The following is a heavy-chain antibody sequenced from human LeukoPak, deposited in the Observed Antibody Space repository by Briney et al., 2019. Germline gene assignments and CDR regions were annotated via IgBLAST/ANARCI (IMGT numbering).Heavy chain of an antibody. V-gene: IGHV1-2*02. CDR2: INPNSGGT. Sequence: ASVKVSCKTSGYIFTGYSMHWVRQAPGQGLEWMGWINPNSGGTHYAQKFQGRVTMTRDTSINTAYMELSSLRSDDTAVYYCARAELQYYFDYWGRGTLVTVSS. J-gene: IGHJ4*02. D-gene: IGHD1-7*01. CDR1: GYIFTGYS. CDR3: ARAELQYYFDY.